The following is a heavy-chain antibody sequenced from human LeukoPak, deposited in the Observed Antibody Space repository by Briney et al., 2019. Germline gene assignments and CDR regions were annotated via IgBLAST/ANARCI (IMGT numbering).Heavy chain of an antibody. J-gene: IGHJ6*03. Sequence: GGSLRLSCAASGFTFSSYAMTWVRRAPRKGLELVSDISDSGGLTYYADSVKGRFTISRDNSKNTLYLQMNSLRAEDTAVYYCAKDRGDSGRYYYMDVWGKGTAVTVSS. CDR1: GFTFSSYA. CDR3: AKDRGDSGRYYYMDV. CDR2: ISDSGGLT. V-gene: IGHV3-23*01. D-gene: IGHD2-21*01.